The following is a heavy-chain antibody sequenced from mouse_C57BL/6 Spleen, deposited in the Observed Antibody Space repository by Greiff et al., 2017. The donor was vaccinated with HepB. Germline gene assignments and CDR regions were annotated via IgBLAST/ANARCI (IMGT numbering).Heavy chain of an antibody. CDR2: IYPGSGST. CDR1: GYTFTSYW. D-gene: IGHD1-1*01. V-gene: IGHV1-55*01. CDR3: ATYYGSSPYSMYY. Sequence: QVQLQQPGAELVKPGASVKMSCKASGYTFTSYWITWVKQRPGQGLEWIGDIYPGSGSTNYNEKFKSKATLTVDTSSSTAYMQLSSLTSEDSAVYYCATYYGSSPYSMYYSIQGTSFTVSS. J-gene: IGHJ4*01.